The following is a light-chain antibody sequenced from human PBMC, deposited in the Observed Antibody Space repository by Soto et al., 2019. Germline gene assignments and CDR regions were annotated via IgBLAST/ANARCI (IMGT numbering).Light chain of an antibody. V-gene: IGKV1-33*01. Sequence: DIQMTQSPSSLSASVGDRVTITCQASQDITMYLNWYQQKPGKAPKLLIYDASNLQTGVPSRFSGSGYGIDFTFTISSLQPEDIATYYCQQYDNVFTFGQGTRLEIK. CDR2: DAS. CDR3: QQYDNVFT. CDR1: QDITMY. J-gene: IGKJ5*01.